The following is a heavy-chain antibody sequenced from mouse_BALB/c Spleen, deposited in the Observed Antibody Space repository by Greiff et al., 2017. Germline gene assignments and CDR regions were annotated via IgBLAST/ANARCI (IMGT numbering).Heavy chain of an antibody. Sequence: DVQLQESGPGLVKPSQSLSLTCTVTGYSITSDYAWNWIRQFPGNKLEWMGYISYSGSTSYNPSLKSRISITRDTSKNQFFLQLNSVTTEDTATYYCARKLGGAMDYWGQGTSVTVSS. CDR3: ARKLGGAMDY. D-gene: IGHD4-1*01. CDR2: ISYSGST. CDR1: GYSITSDYA. J-gene: IGHJ4*01. V-gene: IGHV3-2*02.